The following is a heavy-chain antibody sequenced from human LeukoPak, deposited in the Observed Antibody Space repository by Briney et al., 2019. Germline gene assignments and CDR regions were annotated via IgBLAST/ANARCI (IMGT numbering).Heavy chain of an antibody. Sequence: GGSLRLSCAASGFTFSSYWMSWVRQAPGKGLKWVANIKQDGSEKYYVDSVKGRCTISRDNAKNSLYLQMNSLRAEDTAVYYCARIYCSTTDCYYDYWGQGTLVTVSS. J-gene: IGHJ4*02. CDR1: GFTFSSYW. D-gene: IGHD2-2*01. CDR2: IKQDGSEK. CDR3: ARIYCSTTDCYYDY. V-gene: IGHV3-7*01.